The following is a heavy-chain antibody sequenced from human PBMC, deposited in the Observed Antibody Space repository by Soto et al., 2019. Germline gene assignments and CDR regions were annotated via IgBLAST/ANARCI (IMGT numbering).Heavy chain of an antibody. D-gene: IGHD1-1*01. CDR2: INHRGSL. J-gene: IGHJ6*02. Sequence: LSLTFTVTGGSMTSGDQYWTWIRHRPGEGLEWFGYINHRGSLYYNPSLKSRVSMSVDTSKNQFSLNLSSVTAADTAVYYCARELPQRQGRNMDVWGQGTTVTVSS. V-gene: IGHV4-31*03. CDR1: GGSMTSGDQY. CDR3: ARELPQRQGRNMDV.